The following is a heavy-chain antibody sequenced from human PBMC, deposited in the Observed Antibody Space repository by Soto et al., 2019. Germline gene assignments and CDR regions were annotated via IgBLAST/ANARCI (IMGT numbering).Heavy chain of an antibody. CDR2: IYYSGST. CDR3: ARGGTVTTYYYYYYMDV. CDR1: GGSISSYY. J-gene: IGHJ6*03. Sequence: SETLSLTCSVSGGSISSYYWSWIRQPPGKGLEWIGDIYYSGSTNYNPSLKSRVTISVDTSKNQFSLKLSSVTAADTAVYYCARGGTVTTYYYYYYMDVWGKGTTVTVSS. V-gene: IGHV4-59*01. D-gene: IGHD4-17*01.